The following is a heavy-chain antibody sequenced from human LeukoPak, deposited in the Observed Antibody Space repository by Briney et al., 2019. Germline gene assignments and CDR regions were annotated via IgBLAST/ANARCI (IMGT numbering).Heavy chain of an antibody. V-gene: IGHV4-59*08. D-gene: IGHD1-26*01. CDR3: ARHGGTLDYFDS. J-gene: IGHJ4*02. Sequence: SETLSLTCSVSIGSISTYYWSWIRQSPGKGLEWIGYISYGGATTYNPSLKRRVTISVDSPKNHFSLRLTSLTAADTALYYCARHGGTLDYFDSWGPGSLVTVSS. CDR1: IGSISTYY. CDR2: ISYGGAT.